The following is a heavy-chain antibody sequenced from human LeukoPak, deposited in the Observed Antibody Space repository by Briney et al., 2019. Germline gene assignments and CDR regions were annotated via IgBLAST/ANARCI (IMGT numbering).Heavy chain of an antibody. Sequence: GASVKVSCKASGYAFTSYGISWVRQAPGQGLEWMGWISAYNGNTNYAQKLQGRVTMTTDTSTSTAYMELRSLRSDDTAVYYCATLVSGYDPFDYWGQGTLVTVSS. CDR1: GYAFTSYG. CDR2: ISAYNGNT. D-gene: IGHD5-12*01. CDR3: ATLVSGYDPFDY. V-gene: IGHV1-18*04. J-gene: IGHJ4*02.